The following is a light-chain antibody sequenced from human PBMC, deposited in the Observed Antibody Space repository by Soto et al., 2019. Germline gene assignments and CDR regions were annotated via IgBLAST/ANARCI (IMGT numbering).Light chain of an antibody. CDR3: QQYGTSPIT. J-gene: IGKJ5*01. Sequence: EIVLTQSPGTLSLSPGERATLSCRASQSVSRTYLAWYQQKPGQAPRLLIYGASSRATGIPDRFSGSGSGTDFTLTISRLEPEDFAVYYCQQYGTSPITFGQGTRLEIK. CDR1: QSVSRTY. CDR2: GAS. V-gene: IGKV3-20*01.